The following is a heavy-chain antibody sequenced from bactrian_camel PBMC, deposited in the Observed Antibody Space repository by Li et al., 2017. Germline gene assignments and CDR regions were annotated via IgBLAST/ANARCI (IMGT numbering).Heavy chain of an antibody. D-gene: IGHD2*01. Sequence: DVQLVESGGGLVQAGGSLRLSCTASGLPFDDYAMGWFRQAPGKEREGVAAIGSTYAVTYYADSVKGRFTISRDNAKNAVYLQLISLKTEDMAMYYCVKDQTPYGEGPRWSEVVRNDRMALLGPGNPGHRL. V-gene: IGHV3-1*01. CDR3: VKDQTPYGEGPRWSEVVRNDRMAL. J-gene: IGHJ4*01. CDR1: GLPFDDYA. CDR2: IGSTYAVT.